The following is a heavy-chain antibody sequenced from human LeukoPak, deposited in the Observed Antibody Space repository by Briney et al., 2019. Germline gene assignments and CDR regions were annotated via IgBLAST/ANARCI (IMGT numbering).Heavy chain of an antibody. CDR3: ARSSLRFHPFDP. CDR2: IYTSGST. V-gene: IGHV4-4*07. J-gene: IGHJ5*02. CDR1: GGSISSYY. D-gene: IGHD3-3*01. Sequence: SETLSLTCTVSGGSISSYYWSWIRQPAGKGLEWIGRIYTSGSTNYNPSLRSRVTMSVDTSKNQFSLKLSSVTAADTAVYYCARSSLRFHPFDPWGQGTLVTVSS.